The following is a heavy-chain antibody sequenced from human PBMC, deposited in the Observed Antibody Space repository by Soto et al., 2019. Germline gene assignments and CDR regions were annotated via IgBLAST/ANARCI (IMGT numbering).Heavy chain of an antibody. V-gene: IGHV3-53*01. D-gene: IGHD5-18*01. CDR1: GFSVSGSS. CDR3: ARVNTTLVEYFDC. CDR2: MHRGGST. Sequence: PGGSLRLSCVVSGFSVSGSSIFWVRQATGKGLEWVSLMHRGGSTDNADSVKGRFTTSRDKSKNTLYLHMNGLRVEDTAVYSCARVNTTLVEYFDCWGQGTVVTVSS. J-gene: IGHJ4*02.